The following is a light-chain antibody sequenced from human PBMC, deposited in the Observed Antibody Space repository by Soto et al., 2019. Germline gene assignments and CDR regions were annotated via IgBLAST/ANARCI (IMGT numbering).Light chain of an antibody. J-gene: IGKJ1*01. CDR3: QQYYNYWN. CDR1: QNVSNW. V-gene: IGKV1-5*01. CDR2: DAS. Sequence: DIQMTQSPSTLSASVGDRVTITCRASQNVSNWLAWYQQKPGRAPNLLIYDASSLESGVPSRFSGSGSGTEFTLTISSLQPDDFATYYCQQYYNYWNFGQGTKVEIK.